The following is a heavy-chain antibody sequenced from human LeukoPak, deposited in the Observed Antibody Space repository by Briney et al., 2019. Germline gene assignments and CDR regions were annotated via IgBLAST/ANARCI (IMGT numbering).Heavy chain of an antibody. CDR2: ISYDGSNK. V-gene: IGHV3-30*03. Sequence: PGRSLRLSCAASGFTFSSYGMHWVRQAPGKGLEWVAVISYDGSNKYYADSVKGRFTISRDNSKNTLYLQMNSLRAEDTAVYYCARGGVAVAALDYWGQGTLVTVSS. D-gene: IGHD6-19*01. CDR1: GFTFSSYG. J-gene: IGHJ4*02. CDR3: ARGGVAVAALDY.